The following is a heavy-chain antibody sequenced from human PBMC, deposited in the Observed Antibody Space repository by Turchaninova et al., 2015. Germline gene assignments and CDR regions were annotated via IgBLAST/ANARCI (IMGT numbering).Heavy chain of an antibody. D-gene: IGHD5-18*01. CDR2: SDSVGDT. J-gene: IGHJ4*02. Sequence: QFPLQESRPGRVKPLQTLSCTCSLSGDDISSVSFFWSWCRQQPGKCLEWICYSDSVGDTSYNPSLKSRVAMSIDRSKNYFSLQLRSVTAADTAVYFCARTGRYTYGDFDSWGQGTLVTVSS. CDR3: ARTGRYTYGDFDS. V-gene: IGHV4-31*03. CDR1: GDDISSVSFF.